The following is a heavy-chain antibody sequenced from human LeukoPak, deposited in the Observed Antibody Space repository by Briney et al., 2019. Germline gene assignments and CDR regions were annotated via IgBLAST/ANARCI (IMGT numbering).Heavy chain of an antibody. CDR2: INHSGST. CDR1: GGSFGGYY. CDR3: ARFGLLWFGELSRVGFDP. D-gene: IGHD3-10*01. J-gene: IGHJ5*02. V-gene: IGHV4-34*01. Sequence: SETLSLTCAVYGGSFGGYYWSWIRQPPGKGLEWIGEINHSGSTKYNPSLKSRVTISVDTSKNQFSLKLSSVTAADTAVYYCARFGLLWFGELSRVGFDPWGQGTLVTVSS.